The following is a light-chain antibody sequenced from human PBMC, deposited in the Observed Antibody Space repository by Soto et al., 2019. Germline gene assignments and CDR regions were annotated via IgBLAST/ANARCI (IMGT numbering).Light chain of an antibody. CDR3: QHYNNWPRT. CDR2: GAS. Sequence: EIVMTQSPATLSVSPGERATLSCRASQSVSSNLAWYQQKPGQAPRLLIYGASPRAICIPARFSGSGSGTEFTLTISSLQSEYFAVYYCQHYNNWPRTFGQGTQVEIK. J-gene: IGKJ1*01. V-gene: IGKV3-15*01. CDR1: QSVSSN.